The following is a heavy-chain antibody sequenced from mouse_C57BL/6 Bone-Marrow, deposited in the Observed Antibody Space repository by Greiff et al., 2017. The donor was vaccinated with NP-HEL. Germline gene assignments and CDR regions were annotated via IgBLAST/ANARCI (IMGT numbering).Heavy chain of an antibody. D-gene: IGHD1-1*01. Sequence: QVQLQQSGAELARPGASVKMSCKASGYTFTSYTMHWVKQRPGQGLEWIGYINPSSGYTKYNQTFKDKATLTADKSSSTAYMQLSSLTSEDSAVYYCARYCYYGSSSLDYWGKGNTHTVPS. J-gene: IGHJ2*01. CDR1: GYTFTSYT. CDR3: ARYCYYGSSSLDY. V-gene: IGHV1-4*01. CDR2: INPSSGYT.